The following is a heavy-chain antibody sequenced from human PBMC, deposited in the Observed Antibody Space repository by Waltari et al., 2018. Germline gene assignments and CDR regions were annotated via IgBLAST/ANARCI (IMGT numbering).Heavy chain of an antibody. Sequence: QVQLQESGPGPVKPSETLSLTCPVSGYSISSRYYWGWLRQPPGTGLGAAGSIYHSGSNYYNPSIKSRVTISGDTSKNQFSLKLSAVTAADTAVYYGARDGDSYGWFDHWGQGTLVTVSS. D-gene: IGHD4-17*01. J-gene: IGHJ5*02. CDR3: ARDGDSYGWFDH. CDR1: GYSISSRYY. V-gene: IGHV4-38-2*02. CDR2: IYHSGSN.